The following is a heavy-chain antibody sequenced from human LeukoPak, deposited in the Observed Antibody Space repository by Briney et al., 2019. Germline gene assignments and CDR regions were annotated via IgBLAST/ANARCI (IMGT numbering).Heavy chain of an antibody. CDR3: AKDLVVQHWLVLKAPFDY. V-gene: IGHV3-23*01. CDR1: GFTFSSYA. D-gene: IGHD6-19*01. Sequence: GGSLRLSCAASGFTFSSYAMSWVRQAPGKGLEWVSAISGSGGSTYYADSVKGRFTIPRDNSKNTLYLQMNSLRAEDTAVYYCAKDLVVQHWLVLKAPFDYWGQGTLVTVSS. J-gene: IGHJ4*02. CDR2: ISGSGGST.